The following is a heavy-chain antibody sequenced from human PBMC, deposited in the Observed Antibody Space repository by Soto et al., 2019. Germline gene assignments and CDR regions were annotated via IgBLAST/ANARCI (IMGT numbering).Heavy chain of an antibody. CDR1: GYTFISHG. D-gene: IGHD2-15*01. V-gene: IGHV1-18*04. J-gene: IGHJ6*02. CDR3: ARVSSSIVVVPDYGMDV. Sequence: QVQLVQXGVEVKKPGASVKVSCKASGYTFISHGISWVRQAPGQGLEWMGWISGKNGNTNYAQKLQGRVTLTTDTSTSTAYMELRSLRSDDTAVYYCARVSSSIVVVPDYGMDVWGQGTTVTVSS. CDR2: ISGKNGNT.